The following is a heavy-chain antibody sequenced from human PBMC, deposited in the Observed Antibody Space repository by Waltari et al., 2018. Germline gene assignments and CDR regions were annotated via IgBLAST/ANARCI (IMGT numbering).Heavy chain of an antibody. CDR1: GFMFNTYD. CDR3: ARSSPQGTPGGIDH. V-gene: IGHV3-21*05. D-gene: IGHD1-26*01. Sequence: EVLLMESGGGLVKPGGSLRLSCAVSGFMFNTYDMHWVRQAPGNGPEWVSMITRSASFIYYANSVKGRFTVSRDDAEKSLFLQMDSLTVEDTAVYYCARSSPQGTPGGIDHWGQGTLVTVSS. J-gene: IGHJ5*02. CDR2: ITRSASFI.